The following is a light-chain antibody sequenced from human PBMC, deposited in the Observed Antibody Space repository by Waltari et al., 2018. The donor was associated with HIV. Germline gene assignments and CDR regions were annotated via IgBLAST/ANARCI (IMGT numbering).Light chain of an antibody. V-gene: IGKV4-1*01. CDR3: QQYYSIPRT. CDR1: QSVLYSSNNKNY. Sequence: DIVMTQSPDSLAVSLGERATINCKSSQSVLYSSNNKNYLAWYQQKSGQPPKLLIYWASTRESGVPDRFSGSGSGTDFTLTISSLQAEDVAVYYCQQYYSIPRTFGGGTKVEIK. J-gene: IGKJ4*01. CDR2: WAS.